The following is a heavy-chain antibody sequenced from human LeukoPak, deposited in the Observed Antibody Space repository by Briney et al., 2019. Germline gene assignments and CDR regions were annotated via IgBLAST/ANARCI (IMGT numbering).Heavy chain of an antibody. D-gene: IGHD3-3*01. CDR2: IKQDGSEK. V-gene: IGHV3-7*01. J-gene: IGHJ4*02. Sequence: PGGSLRLSCAASGFTFSSYWMSWVRQAPGKGLEWVANIKQDGSEKYYVDSVKGRFTISRDNAKNSLYLQMNSLRAEDTAVYYCARERDFWSGYYRLYWGQGTLVTVSS. CDR1: GFTFSSYW. CDR3: ARERDFWSGYYRLY.